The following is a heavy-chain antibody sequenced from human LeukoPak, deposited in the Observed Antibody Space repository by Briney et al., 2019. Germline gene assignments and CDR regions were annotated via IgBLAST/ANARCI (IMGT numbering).Heavy chain of an antibody. Sequence: SETLSLTCAVYGGSFSGYFWTWIRQPPGKGLEWIGEINHSGNTNYNPSLKSRVTISVGTSKNQFSLKLRSVTAADTSVYYCARLLGHYGVDPWGQGTLVTVSS. CDR1: GGSFSGYF. D-gene: IGHD3-10*01. V-gene: IGHV4-34*01. CDR2: INHSGNT. J-gene: IGHJ5*02. CDR3: ARLLGHYGVDP.